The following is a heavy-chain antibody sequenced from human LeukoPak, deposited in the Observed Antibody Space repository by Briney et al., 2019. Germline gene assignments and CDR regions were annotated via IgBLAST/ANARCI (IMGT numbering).Heavy chain of an antibody. J-gene: IGHJ5*02. V-gene: IGHV4-39*07. CDR3: ARDKGYYDSSGSWGWFDP. D-gene: IGHD3-22*01. CDR2: VYYRGST. Sequence: SETLSLTCTVSGGSITSIYYWGWIRQPPGKGLEWIGSVYYRGSTYYNPSLKSRVTVSIDTSKNQFSLKLSSVTAADTAIYYCARDKGYYDSSGSWGWFDPWGQGTLVTVSS. CDR1: GGSITSIYY.